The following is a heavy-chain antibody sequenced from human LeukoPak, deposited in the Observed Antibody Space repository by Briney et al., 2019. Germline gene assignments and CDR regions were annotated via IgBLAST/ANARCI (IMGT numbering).Heavy chain of an antibody. V-gene: IGHV3-23*01. CDR2: ISGTGSGT. D-gene: IGHD5-12*01. CDR1: EFTFSIYA. Sequence: GRSLRLSCAASEFTFSIYAMGWVRQAPGKGLEWVASISGTGSGTYYADSVKRRFTISRDNSKNEMYLQMNSLSAEDTAVYYCVKDFGNRVATVDCWGQGTLVTVSS. CDR3: VKDFGNRVATVDC. J-gene: IGHJ4*02.